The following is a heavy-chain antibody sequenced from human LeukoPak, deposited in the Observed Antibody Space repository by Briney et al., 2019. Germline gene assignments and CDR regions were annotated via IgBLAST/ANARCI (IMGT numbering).Heavy chain of an antibody. CDR2: INPSGGNT. CDR1: GYIFTNYY. J-gene: IGHJ6*03. Sequence: GASVTVSCKASGYIFTNYYIYWVRQAPRQGLEWMGIINPSGGNTNYAQKFQGRVTITADKSTSTAYMEPSSLRSEDTAVYYCARAIPLWRDYYYMDVWGKGTTVTVSS. CDR3: ARAIPLWRDYYYMDV. D-gene: IGHD2-2*02. V-gene: IGHV1-46*01.